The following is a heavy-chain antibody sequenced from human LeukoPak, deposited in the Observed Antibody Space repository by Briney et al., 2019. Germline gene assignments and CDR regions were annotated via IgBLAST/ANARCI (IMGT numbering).Heavy chain of an antibody. J-gene: IGHJ4*02. Sequence: SETLSLTCAVSGDSISSNYWWTWVRQPPGKGLEWIGEIHHSGSTNYSPSLKSRATISVDYSRNQFSLGLSSVTAADTAVYYCARGIPGYFGTSGYYYEYWGQGTLVTVSS. V-gene: IGHV4-4*02. D-gene: IGHD3-22*01. CDR3: ARGIPGYFGTSGYYYEY. CDR1: GDSISSNYW. CDR2: IHHSGST.